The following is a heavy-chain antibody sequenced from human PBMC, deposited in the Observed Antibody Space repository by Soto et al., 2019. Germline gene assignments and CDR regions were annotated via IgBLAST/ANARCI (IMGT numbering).Heavy chain of an antibody. CDR1: GFTVSSNY. D-gene: IGHD6-13*01. Sequence: GGSLSLSCAASGFTVSSNYMSWVRQAPGKGLEWVSGISGSGGSTYYADSVKGRFTISRDNSKNTLYLQMNSLRAEDTAVYYCAKGGAYSSSWSPFDPWGQGTLVTVSS. J-gene: IGHJ5*02. V-gene: IGHV3-23*01. CDR2: ISGSGGST. CDR3: AKGGAYSSSWSPFDP.